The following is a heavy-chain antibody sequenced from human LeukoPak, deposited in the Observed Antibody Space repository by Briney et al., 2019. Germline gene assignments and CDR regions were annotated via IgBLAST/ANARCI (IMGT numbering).Heavy chain of an antibody. CDR2: IYYSGST. J-gene: IGHJ6*04. D-gene: IGHD3-3*01. V-gene: IGHV4-31*03. Sequence: SQTLSLTCTVSGGSISSGGYYWSWIRQHPGKGLEWIGYIYYSGSTYYNPSLKSRVTISVDTSKNQFSLKLSSVTAADTAVYYCARVLCPDFWSVYYYYYYGMDVWGKGTTVTVS. CDR1: GGSISSGGYY. CDR3: ARVLCPDFWSVYYYYYYGMDV.